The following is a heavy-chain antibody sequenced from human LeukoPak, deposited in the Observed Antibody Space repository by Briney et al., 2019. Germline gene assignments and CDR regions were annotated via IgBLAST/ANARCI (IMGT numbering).Heavy chain of an antibody. CDR2: ISGSGGST. CDR3: AKFGVYCSSPSCYSSY. J-gene: IGHJ4*02. D-gene: IGHD2-2*01. CDR1: GFTFSSYA. Sequence: GGSLRLSCAASGFTFSSYAMSWVRQAPGKGLEWVSAISGSGGSTYYADSVKGRFTISRDKSKNTLYLQMNSLRAEDTAVYYCAKFGVYCSSPSCYSSYWGQGTLVTVSS. V-gene: IGHV3-23*01.